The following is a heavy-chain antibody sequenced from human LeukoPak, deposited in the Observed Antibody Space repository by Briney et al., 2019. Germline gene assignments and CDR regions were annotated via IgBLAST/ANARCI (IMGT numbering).Heavy chain of an antibody. Sequence: GGSLRLSCAASGFTFSSYAMHWVRQAPGKGLEWVAVISYDGSNKYYADSVKGRFTISRDNSKNTLYLQMNSLRAEDTAVYYCARVRWQVRFLEWLPIDYWGQGTLVTVSS. CDR2: ISYDGSNK. V-gene: IGHV3-30-3*01. J-gene: IGHJ4*02. CDR3: ARVRWQVRFLEWLPIDY. D-gene: IGHD3-3*01. CDR1: GFTFSSYA.